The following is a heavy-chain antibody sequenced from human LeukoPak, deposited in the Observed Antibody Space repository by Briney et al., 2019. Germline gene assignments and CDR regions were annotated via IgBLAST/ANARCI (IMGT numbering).Heavy chain of an antibody. CDR3: AREITPWFGELYDY. CDR2: ISYDGSNK. J-gene: IGHJ4*02. Sequence: PGRSLRLSRAASGFTFSSYAMHWVRQAPGKGLEWVAVISYDGSNKYYADPVKGRFTISRDNSKNTLYLQMNSLRAEDTAVYYCAREITPWFGELYDYWGQGTLVTVSS. CDR1: GFTFSSYA. V-gene: IGHV3-30*04. D-gene: IGHD3-10*01.